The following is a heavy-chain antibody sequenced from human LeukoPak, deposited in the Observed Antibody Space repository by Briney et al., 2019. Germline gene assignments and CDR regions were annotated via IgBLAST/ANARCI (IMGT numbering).Heavy chain of an antibody. V-gene: IGHV3-21*01. CDR3: ARGGNVAFDI. CDR1: GFTFSRYS. J-gene: IGHJ4*02. Sequence: GGSLRLSCAASGFTFSRYSMNWVRQAPGKGLEWVSSISSSSSYIYYADSVKGRFTISRDNAKNSLYLQMNSLRAEDTAVYYCARGGNVAFDIWGQGTLVTVSS. CDR2: ISSSSSYI. D-gene: IGHD4-23*01.